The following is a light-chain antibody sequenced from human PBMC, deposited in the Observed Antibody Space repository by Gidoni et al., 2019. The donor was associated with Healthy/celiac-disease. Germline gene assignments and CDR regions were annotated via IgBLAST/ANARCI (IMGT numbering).Light chain of an antibody. Sequence: SYELTQPLSVSVALGQTAGTTCGRNNNGRKNVHWYQHKPGQAPVLVIYRDSNRASGIPERFSGSNSGNTATLTISRAQAGDEADYYCQVWDSSTGVFGGGTKLTVL. CDR2: RDS. CDR1: NNGRKN. V-gene: IGLV3-9*01. J-gene: IGLJ3*02. CDR3: QVWDSSTGV.